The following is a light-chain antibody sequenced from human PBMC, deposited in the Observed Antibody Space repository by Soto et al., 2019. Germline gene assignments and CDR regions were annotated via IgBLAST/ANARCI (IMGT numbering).Light chain of an antibody. CDR1: QNIRNY. CDR3: QQGHSGIT. J-gene: IGKJ4*01. V-gene: IGKV1-39*01. CDR2: GAS. Sequence: DIQMTQSPSSLSASIGDRVTITCRASQNIRNYLNWYQQKSGKAPELLIYGASSLQSGVPSRFSGSGYGTDFTLTISSLESEDFATYYCQQGHSGITFGGGTKV.